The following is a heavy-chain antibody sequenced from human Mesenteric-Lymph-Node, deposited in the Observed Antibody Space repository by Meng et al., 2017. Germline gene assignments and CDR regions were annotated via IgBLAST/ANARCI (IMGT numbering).Heavy chain of an antibody. Sequence: GSLRLSCAVYGGSFSGYYWSWIRQPPGRGLEWIGEINHSGSTNYNPSLKSRVTISVDTSKNQFSLKLSSVTAADTAVYYCARSLLATIPGVYWGQGTLVTVSS. CDR2: INHSGST. CDR3: ARSLLATIPGVY. V-gene: IGHV4-34*01. J-gene: IGHJ4*02. D-gene: IGHD5-12*01. CDR1: GGSFSGYY.